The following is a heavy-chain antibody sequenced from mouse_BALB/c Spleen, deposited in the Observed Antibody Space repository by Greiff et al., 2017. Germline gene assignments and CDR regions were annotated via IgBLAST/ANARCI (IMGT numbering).Heavy chain of an antibody. CDR3: ARWLRRDAMDY. CDR1: GYTFTSYW. D-gene: IGHD2-2*01. Sequence: VQLQESGAELAKPGASVKMSCKASGYTFTSYWMHWVKQRPGQGLEWIGYINPSTGYTEYNQKFKDKATLTADKSSSTAYMQLSSLTSEDSAVYYCARWLRRDAMDYWGQGTSVTVSS. V-gene: IGHV1-7*01. CDR2: INPSTGYT. J-gene: IGHJ4*01.